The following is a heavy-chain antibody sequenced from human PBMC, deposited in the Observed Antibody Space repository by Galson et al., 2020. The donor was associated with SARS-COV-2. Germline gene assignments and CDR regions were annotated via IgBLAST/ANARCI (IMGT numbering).Heavy chain of an antibody. V-gene: IGHV3-30*18. CDR2: ISYDGSNK. Sequence: GGSLRLSCAASGFTFSSYAMHWVRQAPGKGLEWVAVISYDGSNKYYRDSVKGRFTISRDNSNSTLYLQMRSLRAEDTAVYYCAKHLGWNDPLQHDFYYYGMDVWGQGTTVTVSS. J-gene: IGHJ6*02. D-gene: IGHD1-1*01. CDR1: GFTFSSYA. CDR3: AKHLGWNDPLQHDFYYYGMDV.